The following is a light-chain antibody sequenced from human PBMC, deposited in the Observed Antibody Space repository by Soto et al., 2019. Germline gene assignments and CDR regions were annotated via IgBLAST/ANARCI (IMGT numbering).Light chain of an antibody. CDR3: QQLNSYPLT. CDR1: QGISSY. CDR2: AAS. V-gene: IGKV1-9*01. Sequence: DIQLTQSPSFLSASGGDRVTITCRASQGISSYLAWYQQKPGKAPKLLIYAASTLQSRVPSRFSGSGSGTEFTLTISSLQPEDFATYYCQQLNSYPLTFGGGTKVEIK. J-gene: IGKJ4*01.